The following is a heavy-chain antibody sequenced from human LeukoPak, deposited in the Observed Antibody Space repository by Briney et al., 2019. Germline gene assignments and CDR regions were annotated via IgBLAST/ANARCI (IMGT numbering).Heavy chain of an antibody. D-gene: IGHD5-24*01. Sequence: GASVKVSCKASGYTFTGYYMHWVRQAPGQGLEWMGWINPNSGGTNYAQKFQGRVTMTRDTSISTAYMELSRLRSDDTAVYYCARDRSRWLRPHRGLDYWGQGTLVTVSS. V-gene: IGHV1-2*02. CDR2: INPNSGGT. CDR3: ARDRSRWLRPHRGLDY. J-gene: IGHJ4*02. CDR1: GYTFTGYY.